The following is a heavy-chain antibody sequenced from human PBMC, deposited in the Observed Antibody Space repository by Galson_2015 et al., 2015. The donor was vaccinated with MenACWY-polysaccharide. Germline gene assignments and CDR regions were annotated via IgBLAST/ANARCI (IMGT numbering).Heavy chain of an antibody. Sequence: SLRLSCAASGFTFSSYRMNWVRQAPGRGLEWVSSISSSRTSIYYADSVKGRFTISRDNAKNSLYMQMKGLRAEDTAVYYCTRDXXXCRGDMFSPLDYAGQGTLVIVSS. CDR1: GFTFSSYR. D-gene: IGHD2-21*01. V-gene: IGHV3-21*01. CDR2: ISSSRTSI. CDR3: TRDXXXCRGDMFSPLDY. J-gene: IGHJ4*02.